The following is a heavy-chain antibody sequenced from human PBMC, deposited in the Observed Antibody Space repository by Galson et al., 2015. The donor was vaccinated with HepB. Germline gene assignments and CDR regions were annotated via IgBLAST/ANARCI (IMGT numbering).Heavy chain of an antibody. Sequence: SVKVSCKASGYTFTSYYMHWVRQAPGQGLEWMGIINPSGGSTSYAQKFQGRVTMTRDTSTSTVYMELSSLRSEDTAVYYCARVGGVTPSRDYYYGMDVWGQGTTVTVSS. CDR3: ARVGGVTPSRDYYYGMDV. V-gene: IGHV1-46*03. CDR2: INPSGGST. CDR1: GYTFTSYY. J-gene: IGHJ6*02. D-gene: IGHD2-21*02.